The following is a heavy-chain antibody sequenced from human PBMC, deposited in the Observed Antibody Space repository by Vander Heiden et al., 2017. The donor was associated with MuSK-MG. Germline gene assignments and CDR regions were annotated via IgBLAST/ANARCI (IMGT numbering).Heavy chain of an antibody. Sequence: VQLQQSGPGLGRPWQTLSLTCVICGACVSSDRVAWNWSRQSPARGMEWLGRTYYRSNGYNDLGASVKSRITTNSDKSKNHFSLQVNFGTPEDTAVDYCAREGRSSVWYYYMDVWGKGTTVTVSS. D-gene: IGHD3-22*01. CDR3: AREGRSSVWYYYMDV. J-gene: IGHJ6*03. CDR2: TYYRSNGYN. CDR1: GACVSSDRVA. V-gene: IGHV6-1*01.